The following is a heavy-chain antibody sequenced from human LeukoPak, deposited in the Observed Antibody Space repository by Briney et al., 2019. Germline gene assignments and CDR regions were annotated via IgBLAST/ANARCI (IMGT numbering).Heavy chain of an antibody. Sequence: GGSLRLSCAASGFTFSTYAMSWVRQAPGKGLEWVSALSANGGDTYYADSVKGRFTISRDNSKNTLYLQMNSLRAEDTAVYYCARASRGNWFDPWGQGTLVTVSS. J-gene: IGHJ5*02. V-gene: IGHV3-23*01. CDR1: GFTFSTYA. CDR3: ARASRGNWFDP. D-gene: IGHD3-10*01. CDR2: LSANGGDT.